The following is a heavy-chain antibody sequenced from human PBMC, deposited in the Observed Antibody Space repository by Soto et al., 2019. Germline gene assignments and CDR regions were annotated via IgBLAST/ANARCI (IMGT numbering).Heavy chain of an antibody. Sequence: QVHLQESGPGLVKPSETLSLTCTVSGGSINNHYWSWIRQPPGEGLEWIGYIYYTGSTNYNPSLNSRVTMSVDTSKNQFSLNLATLTAADTAVYYCARANWYSEYWGQGTLVTVSS. CDR1: GGSINNHY. CDR3: ARANWYSEY. V-gene: IGHV4-59*11. D-gene: IGHD7-27*01. CDR2: IYYTGST. J-gene: IGHJ4*02.